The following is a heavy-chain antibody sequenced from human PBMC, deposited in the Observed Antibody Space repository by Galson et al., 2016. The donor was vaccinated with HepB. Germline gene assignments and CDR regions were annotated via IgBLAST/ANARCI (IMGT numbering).Heavy chain of an antibody. J-gene: IGHJ4*02. V-gene: IGHV4-59*02. D-gene: IGHD1-1*01. CDR2: IYYSGST. CDR1: GLIVRSNF. CDR3: ARTTQYYFDY. Sequence: LRLSCAASGLIVRSNFMTWVRQPPGKGLEWIGYIYYSGSTNYNPSLKSRVTISLDTSKNQFSLKLTSVTAADTAVYYCARTTQYYFDYWGQGTLVTVSS.